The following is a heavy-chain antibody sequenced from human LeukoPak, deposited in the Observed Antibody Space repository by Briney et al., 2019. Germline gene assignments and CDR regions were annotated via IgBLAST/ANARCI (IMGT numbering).Heavy chain of an antibody. CDR2: IKSKTDRGTT. D-gene: IGHD1-26*01. CDR1: GFTFRNAW. CDR3: AASRSPRGATDY. J-gene: IGHJ4*02. V-gene: IGHV3-15*01. Sequence: GGSLRLSCVFCGFTFRNAWMSWVRQAPGKGREWVGRIKSKTDRGTTDYTAPVKGRFTISRDDSENTLYLQMNSLKTEDTAVYYCAASRSPRGATDYWGQGTLVTVSS.